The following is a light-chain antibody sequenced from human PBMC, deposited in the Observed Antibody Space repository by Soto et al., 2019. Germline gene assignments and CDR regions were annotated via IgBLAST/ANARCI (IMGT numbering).Light chain of an antibody. CDR2: DVT. CDR1: SNDVGGHDY. CDR3: ASYGGYYVV. J-gene: IGLJ2*01. V-gene: IGLV2-8*01. Sequence: QSALTQPPSASGSPGQSVAISCTGTSNDVGGHDYVSWFQQNPGKAPKLMIYDVTKRPSGVPDRFSGSKSGNTASLTVSGLQAEDEAYYYCASYGGYYVVFGGGTKLTVL.